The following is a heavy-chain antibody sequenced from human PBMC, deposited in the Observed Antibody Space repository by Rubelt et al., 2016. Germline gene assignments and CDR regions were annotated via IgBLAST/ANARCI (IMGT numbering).Heavy chain of an antibody. V-gene: IGHV5-51*03. J-gene: IGHJ4*02. CDR1: GYNFAKSW. Sequence: EVQLVQSGAEVKKPGESLKISCQGSGYNFAKSWIGWVRQMSGKGLEWMGIISPGDSDTRYNPSFRGQVTISADKSIGTAYLQWSSLKASDTAMYYCARLPQNTYYFDYWGQGALVMVSS. CDR2: ISPGDSDT. CDR3: ARLPQNTYYFDY.